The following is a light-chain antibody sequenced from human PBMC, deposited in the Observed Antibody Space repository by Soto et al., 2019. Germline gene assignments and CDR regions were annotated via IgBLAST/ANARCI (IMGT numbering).Light chain of an antibody. J-gene: IGLJ1*01. Sequence: QSALTQAASVSGSPGQSITISCTGTSRDIGFYNYVSWYQQHPGKAPKLIIYEVAKRPSGVSSRFSGSKSGNTASLTISGLQAEDEADYHCSSYTNTGTLYVFGTGTKVTVL. CDR1: SRDIGFYNY. CDR3: SSYTNTGTLYV. V-gene: IGLV2-14*01. CDR2: EVA.